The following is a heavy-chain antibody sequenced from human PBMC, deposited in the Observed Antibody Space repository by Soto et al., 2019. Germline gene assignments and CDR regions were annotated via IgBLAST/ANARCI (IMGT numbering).Heavy chain of an antibody. Sequence: GGSLRLSCAASGFTFSSYSMNWVRQAPGKGLEWVSSISSSSSYIYYADSVKGRFTIYRDNAKNSLYLQMNSLRAEDTAVYYCARVRYFDWPSGVDVWGQGTTVTVSS. D-gene: IGHD3-9*01. CDR2: ISSSSSYI. V-gene: IGHV3-21*01. CDR3: ARVRYFDWPSGVDV. CDR1: GFTFSSYS. J-gene: IGHJ6*02.